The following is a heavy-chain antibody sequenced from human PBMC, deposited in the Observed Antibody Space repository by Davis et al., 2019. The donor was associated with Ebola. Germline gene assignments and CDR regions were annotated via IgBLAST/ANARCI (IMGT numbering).Heavy chain of an antibody. CDR2: ISYDGSNK. D-gene: IGHD1-26*01. CDR1: GFTFSSYA. Sequence: GESLKISCAASGFTFSSYAMHWVRQAPGKGLEWVAVISYDGSNKYYADSVKGRFTISRDNSKNTLYLQMNSLRAEDTAVYYCARVWGYYGMDVWGKGTTVTVSS. J-gene: IGHJ6*04. CDR3: ARVWGYYGMDV. V-gene: IGHV3-30-3*01.